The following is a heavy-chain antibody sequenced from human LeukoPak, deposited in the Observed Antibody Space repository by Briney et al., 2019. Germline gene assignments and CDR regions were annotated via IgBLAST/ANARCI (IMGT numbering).Heavy chain of an antibody. Sequence: SETLSLTCTVSGGSISSYYWSWIRQPAGKGLEWIGRIYTSGSTNYNPSLKSRVTMSVDTSKNQFSLKLSSVTAADTAVYYCARQGYDFWSGYNYYYYMDVWGKGTTVTVSS. D-gene: IGHD3-3*01. CDR1: GGSISSYY. J-gene: IGHJ6*03. V-gene: IGHV4-4*07. CDR2: IYTSGST. CDR3: ARQGYDFWSGYNYYYYMDV.